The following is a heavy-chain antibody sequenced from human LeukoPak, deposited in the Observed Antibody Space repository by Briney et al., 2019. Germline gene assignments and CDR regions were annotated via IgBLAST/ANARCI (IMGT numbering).Heavy chain of an antibody. D-gene: IGHD6-13*01. Sequence: GASVKVSCKASGYTFASYYMHWVRQAPGQGLEWMGVIKPSGGSTIYAQNFQGRVTMTRDTSTSTVYMELSSLRSEDTAVYYCAREGVVYSSSWRAFDIWGQGTMVTVSS. J-gene: IGHJ3*02. V-gene: IGHV1-46*01. CDR3: AREGVVYSSSWRAFDI. CDR2: IKPSGGST. CDR1: GYTFASYY.